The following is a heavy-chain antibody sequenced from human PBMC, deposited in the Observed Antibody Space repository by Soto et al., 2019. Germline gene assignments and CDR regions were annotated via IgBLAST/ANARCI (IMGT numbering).Heavy chain of an antibody. CDR1: VFSFAGYA. CDR3: AKPGTFNGYYGCFQA. V-gene: IGHV3-23*01. J-gene: IGHJ5*02. D-gene: IGHD3-3*01. Sequence: ALRLSCAATVFSFAGYALTWVRHAPGKGLEWLSAVSGGGASTYYADSVRGRFSISRDVSGNMIYLQLNRLTAGDTATYYCAKPGTFNGYYGCFQAWGQGTRCTV. CDR2: VSGGGAST.